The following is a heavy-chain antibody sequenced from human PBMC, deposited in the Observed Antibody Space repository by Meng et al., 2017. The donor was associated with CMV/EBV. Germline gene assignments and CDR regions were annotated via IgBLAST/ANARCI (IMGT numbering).Heavy chain of an antibody. Sequence: QVQLVQSGAKLGSPGASVKVSCKASGDTFTDYYMHWVRQAPGQGLEWMGCINPNSGDTNYAQKFQGRVTMTRDTSISTAYMELSRLRSDDTAVYYCTRDAHLTTVTPNWFDPWGQGTLVTVSS. CDR1: GDTFTDYY. CDR2: INPNSGDT. CDR3: TRDAHLTTVTPNWFDP. J-gene: IGHJ5*02. D-gene: IGHD4-17*01. V-gene: IGHV1-2*02.